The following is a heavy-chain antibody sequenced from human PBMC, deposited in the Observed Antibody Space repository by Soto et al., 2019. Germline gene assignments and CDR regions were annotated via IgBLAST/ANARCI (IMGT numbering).Heavy chain of an antibody. J-gene: IGHJ6*02. D-gene: IGHD5-18*01. CDR3: ARDRIQLWSGSYGMDV. V-gene: IGHV3-30-3*01. CDR1: GFTFSSYA. Sequence: QPGGSLRLSCAASGFTFSSYAMHWVRQAPGKGLEWVAVISYDGSNKYYADSVKGRFTISRDNSKNTLYLQMNSLRAEDTAVYYCARDRIQLWSGSYGMDVWGQGTTVTVSS. CDR2: ISYDGSNK.